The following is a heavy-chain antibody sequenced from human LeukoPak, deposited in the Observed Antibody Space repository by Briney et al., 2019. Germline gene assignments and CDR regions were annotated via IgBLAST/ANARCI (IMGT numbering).Heavy chain of an antibody. Sequence: PGGSLRLSCAASGFTFSSYAMSWVRQAPGKGLEWVSAISGSGGSTYYAGSVKGRFTISRDNSKNTLYLQMNSLRAEDTAVYYCAKDRGKIVVVPAAPSWFDPWGQGTLVTVSS. CDR1: GFTFSSYA. CDR3: AKDRGKIVVVPAAPSWFDP. CDR2: ISGSGGST. J-gene: IGHJ5*02. D-gene: IGHD2-2*01. V-gene: IGHV3-23*01.